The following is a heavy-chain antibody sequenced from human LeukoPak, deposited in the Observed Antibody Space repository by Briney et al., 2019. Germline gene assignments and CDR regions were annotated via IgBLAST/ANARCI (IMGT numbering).Heavy chain of an antibody. V-gene: IGHV3-33*01. CDR3: ARDYYDSSGPPSYFDY. D-gene: IGHD3-22*01. Sequence: GGSLRLSCAASGFTFSSYGMPWVRQAPGKGLEWVAVIWYDGSNKYYADSVKGRFTISRDNSKNTLYLQMNSLRAEDTAVYYCARDYYDSSGPPSYFDYWGQGTLVTVSS. CDR1: GFTFSSYG. CDR2: IWYDGSNK. J-gene: IGHJ4*02.